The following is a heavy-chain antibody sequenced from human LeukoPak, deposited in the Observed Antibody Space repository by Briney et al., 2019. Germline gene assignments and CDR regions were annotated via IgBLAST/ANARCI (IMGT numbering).Heavy chain of an antibody. CDR1: GRTFTSDA. V-gene: IGHV1-69*13. CDR2: IFPPYGVV. D-gene: IGHD5-12*01. Sequence: SVKVSCKASGRTFTSDAFTWVRQAPGHGLEWRGGIFPPYGVVNYAHTFQGRDTITADESESTAYMEMSSLRSDDTAVYYCARGVGWDIVDQNYYMDVWGKGTTVTVSS. J-gene: IGHJ6*03. CDR3: ARGVGWDIVDQNYYMDV.